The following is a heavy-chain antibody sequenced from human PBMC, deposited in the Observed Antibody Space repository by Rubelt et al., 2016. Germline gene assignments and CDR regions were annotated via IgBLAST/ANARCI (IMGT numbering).Heavy chain of an antibody. D-gene: IGHD4-23*01. V-gene: IGHV4-39*07. CDR3: ARNFGDYGGSSDY. J-gene: IGHJ4*02. CDR2: VYYSGKT. Sequence: QVQLQESGPGLVRPSETLSLTCSVSGASITSTRHYWGWIRQPPGKGLEWIGSVYYSGKTYSNPSLKSRVTISVDTSENRFSLKFTSVTAADTAVYYCARNFGDYGGSSDYWGQGTLVTVSS. CDR1: GASITSTRHY.